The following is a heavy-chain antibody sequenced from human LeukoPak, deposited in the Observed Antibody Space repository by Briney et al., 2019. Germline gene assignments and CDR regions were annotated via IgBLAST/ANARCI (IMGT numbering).Heavy chain of an antibody. J-gene: IGHJ6*02. Sequence: GRSLRLSCAASGFTFSSYGMHWVRQAPGKGLEWVAVISYLGDDQFYAESVEGRFTISRDNSNKKVFLQMNSLRGEDTAVYYCAKDRSSGPHYYYGMDVWGRGTTVIVSS. CDR3: AKDRSSGPHYYYGMDV. CDR2: ISYLGDDQ. D-gene: IGHD6-25*01. V-gene: IGHV3-30*18. CDR1: GFTFSSYG.